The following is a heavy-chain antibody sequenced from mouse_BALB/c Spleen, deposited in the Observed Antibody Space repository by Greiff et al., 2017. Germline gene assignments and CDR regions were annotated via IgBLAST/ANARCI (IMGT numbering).Heavy chain of an antibody. J-gene: IGHJ3*01. CDR1: GYNFTSYW. Sequence: VQLQQPGAELVKPGTSVKLSCKASGYNFTSYWINWVKLRPGQGLEWIGDIYPGSGSTNYNEKFKSKATLTVDTSSSTAYMQLSSLASEDSALYYCARGGNYFAYWGQGTLVTVSA. CDR2: IYPGSGST. V-gene: IGHV1-55*01. CDR3: ARGGNYFAY. D-gene: IGHD2-1*01.